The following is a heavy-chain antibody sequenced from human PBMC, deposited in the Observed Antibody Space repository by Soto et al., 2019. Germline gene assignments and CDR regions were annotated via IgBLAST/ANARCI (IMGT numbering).Heavy chain of an antibody. Sequence: GASVKVSCKASGYAFSAYAIHWVRQAPGQRLEWMGWINPDNGDTKSSQKFQGRVTITRDTSASTVHMELNSLKSEDMAVYYCARRLKGDFSNGLEVWGQGTTGTVSS. J-gene: IGHJ6*02. V-gene: IGHV1-3*01. D-gene: IGHD3-16*01. CDR1: GYAFSAYA. CDR3: ARRLKGDFSNGLEV. CDR2: INPDNGDT.